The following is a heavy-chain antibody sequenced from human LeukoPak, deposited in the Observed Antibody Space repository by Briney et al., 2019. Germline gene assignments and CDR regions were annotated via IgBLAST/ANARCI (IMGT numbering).Heavy chain of an antibody. D-gene: IGHD1-1*01. CDR3: ARDLPNQWNVDAFDI. CDR2: INPNSGGT. Sequence: GASVKVSCKASGYTFTGYYMHWVRQAPGQGFEWMGWINPNSGGTNYAQKFQGRVTMTRDTSISTAYMELSRLRSDDTAVYYCARDLPNQWNVDAFDIWGQGTMVTVSS. J-gene: IGHJ3*02. CDR1: GYTFTGYY. V-gene: IGHV1-2*02.